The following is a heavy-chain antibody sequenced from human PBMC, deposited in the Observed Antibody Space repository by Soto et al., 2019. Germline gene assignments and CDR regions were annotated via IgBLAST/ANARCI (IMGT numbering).Heavy chain of an antibody. CDR3: ASIGLSRRDSSIG. CDR2: IYNTRST. D-gene: IGHD3-22*01. V-gene: IGHV4-31*02. J-gene: IGHJ4*01. Sequence: WTWIRQHPGQGLEWIGNIYNTRSTYYSPSLKSRVSISVDTSENQFSLRLRSVTAADTAVYYCASIGLSRRDSSIGWGQGTLVTVSS.